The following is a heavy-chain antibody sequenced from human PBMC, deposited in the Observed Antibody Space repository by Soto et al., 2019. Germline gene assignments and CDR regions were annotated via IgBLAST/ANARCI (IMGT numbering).Heavy chain of an antibody. J-gene: IGHJ3*02. CDR2: INPNSGGT. CDR3: ARTSSSPDAFDI. CDR1: GYTFTGYY. V-gene: IGHV1-2*02. Sequence: ASVTVSCKASGYTFTGYYMHWVRQAPGQGLEWMGWINPNSGGTNYAQKFQGRVTMTRDTSISTAYMELSRLRSDDTAVYYCARTSSSPDAFDIWGQGTMVTVSS. D-gene: IGHD6-6*01.